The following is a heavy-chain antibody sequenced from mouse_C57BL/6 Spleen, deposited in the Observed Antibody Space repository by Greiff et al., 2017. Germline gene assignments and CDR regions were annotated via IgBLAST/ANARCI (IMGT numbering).Heavy chain of an antibody. D-gene: IGHD1-1*01. Sequence: QVQLQQPGAELVRPGSSVKLSCKASGYTFTSYWMHWVKQRPIQGLEWIGNIDPSDSETHYNQKFKDKATLTVDKSSSTAYMQLSSLTSEDSAVYYCAREVIKGYFDVWGTGTTVTVSS. CDR2: IDPSDSET. CDR1: GYTFTSYW. V-gene: IGHV1-52*01. CDR3: AREVIKGYFDV. J-gene: IGHJ1*03.